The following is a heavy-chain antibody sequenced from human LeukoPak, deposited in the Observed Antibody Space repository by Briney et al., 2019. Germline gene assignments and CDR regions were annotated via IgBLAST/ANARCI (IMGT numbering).Heavy chain of an antibody. CDR2: ISFDGSNK. V-gene: IGHV3-30*18. J-gene: IGHJ4*02. CDR3: AKDGGDSGSYEVIFDY. CDR1: GFTFSTYG. Sequence: PGRSLRLSCAASGFTFSTYGMHWVRQAPGKGLEWVAVISFDGSNKYYADSVKGRFTISRDNSKNTLYLQMNSLRAEDTAVYYCAKDGGDSGSYEVIFDYWGQGTLVTVSS. D-gene: IGHD1-26*01.